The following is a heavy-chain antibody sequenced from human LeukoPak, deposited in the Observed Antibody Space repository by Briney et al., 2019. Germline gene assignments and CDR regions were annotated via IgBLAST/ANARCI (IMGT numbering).Heavy chain of an antibody. CDR3: VRGMRAFDV. V-gene: IGHV3-48*04. J-gene: IGHJ3*01. CDR1: GFTFSSYS. Sequence: GGSLRLSCAASGFTFSSYSMNWVRQAPGKGLEWVSYISSSSSTIYYADSVKGRFTISRDNAQKSLYLQINSLRGDDTALYYCVRGMRAFDVWGQGTMVTVSS. CDR2: ISSSSSTI.